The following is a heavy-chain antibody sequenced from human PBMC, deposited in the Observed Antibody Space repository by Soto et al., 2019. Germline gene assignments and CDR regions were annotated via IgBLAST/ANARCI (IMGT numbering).Heavy chain of an antibody. Sequence: DVHLLESGGGLVQPGGSLRLSCAASGFSFSSYVMAWVRHAPGRGLEWVSAMSGGGGFTYYPDPVKGRFTISRDNSENTLYLHMNGLRAGDTAVYYCAKASGSGWPYYFDSWGQGTLVTVSS. V-gene: IGHV3-23*01. D-gene: IGHD6-25*01. CDR3: AKASGSGWPYYFDS. CDR1: GFSFSSYV. J-gene: IGHJ4*02. CDR2: MSGGGGFT.